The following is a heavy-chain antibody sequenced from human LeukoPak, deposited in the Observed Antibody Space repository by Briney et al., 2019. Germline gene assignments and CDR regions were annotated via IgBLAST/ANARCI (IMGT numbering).Heavy chain of an antibody. D-gene: IGHD4/OR15-4a*01. CDR2: IYSDNT. CDR1: GFTFSSYG. V-gene: IGHV3-53*01. CDR3: ARRAGAYSHPYDY. Sequence: PGGSLRLSCEASGFTFSSYGMTWVRQAPGKGLEWVSFIYSDNTHYSDSVKGRFTISRDNSKNTLYLQMNSLRAEDTAVYYCARRAGAYSHPYDYWGQGTLVTVSS. J-gene: IGHJ4*02.